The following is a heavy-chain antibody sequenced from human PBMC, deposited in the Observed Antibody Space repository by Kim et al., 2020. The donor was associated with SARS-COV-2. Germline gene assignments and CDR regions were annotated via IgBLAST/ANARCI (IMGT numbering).Heavy chain of an antibody. V-gene: IGHV3-30*18. Sequence: SLRLSCATSGFTVSIYGMHSARQAPGKGREWVAYMSFDGQNRDYVESVKGRFTISRDNSRNTLSLQMNSLRAEDTAVYYCVKTGPDAELGGAPDFWGQGTLAT. J-gene: IGHJ4*02. D-gene: IGHD2-21*01. CDR3: VKTGPDAELGGAPDF. CDR1: GFTVSIYG. CDR2: MSFDGQNR.